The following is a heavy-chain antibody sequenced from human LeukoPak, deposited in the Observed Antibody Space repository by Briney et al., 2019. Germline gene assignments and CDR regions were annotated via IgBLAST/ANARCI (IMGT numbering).Heavy chain of an antibody. J-gene: IGHJ6*03. V-gene: IGHV3-21*01. D-gene: IGHD4-17*01. CDR2: ISSSSSYI. CDR3: ARDNDYGDYVYYYYYYYMDV. CDR1: GFTFSSYS. Sequence: GGSLRLSCAASGFTFSSYSMNWVRQAPGKGLEWVSSISSSSSYIYYADSVKGRFTISRDNAKNSLYLQMNSLRAEDTAVYYCARDNDYGDYVYYYYYYYMDVWGKGTTVTVSS.